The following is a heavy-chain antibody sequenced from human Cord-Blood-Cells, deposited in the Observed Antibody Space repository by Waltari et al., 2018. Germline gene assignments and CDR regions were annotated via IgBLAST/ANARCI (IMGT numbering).Heavy chain of an antibody. CDR2: INHSGST. D-gene: IGHD3-22*01. Sequence: QVQLQQWGAGLLQPSETLCLTCAVYGGYFSGYYWCWNRQPPGKGLEWIGEINHSGSTNYNPSLKSRVTISVDTSKNQFSLKLSSVTAADTAVYYCARGRGNDSSGYYYVDYWGQGTLVTVSS. CDR3: ARGRGNDSSGYYYVDY. J-gene: IGHJ4*02. V-gene: IGHV4-34*01. CDR1: GGYFSGYY.